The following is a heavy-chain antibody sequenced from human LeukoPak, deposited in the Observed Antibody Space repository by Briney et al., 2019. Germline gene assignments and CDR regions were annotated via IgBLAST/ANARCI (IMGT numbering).Heavy chain of an antibody. V-gene: IGHV4-39*01. CDR2: IYFSGSS. D-gene: IGHD2-15*01. J-gene: IGHJ6*02. Sequence: PSETLSLTCTVSGGSISSSSYYWGWIRQPPGKGLEWIGSIYFSGSSYYNPSLRSRVTISVDTSKNQFSLRLTSVTAADTAVYYCARLLLAMDVWGQGTTVTVSS. CDR1: GGSISSSSYY. CDR3: ARLLLAMDV.